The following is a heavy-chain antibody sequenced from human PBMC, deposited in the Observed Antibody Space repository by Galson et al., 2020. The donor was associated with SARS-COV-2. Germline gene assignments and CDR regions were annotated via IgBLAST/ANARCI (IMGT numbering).Heavy chain of an antibody. D-gene: IGHD2-15*01. CDR3: ARRGEVVAWVY. Sequence: SETLSLTCTVSGGSISSRSYYWGWIRQPPGKGLEWIGSIYYSGSTAYNPSLNSRVTISVDTSKNQYSLMLRSVTAADTAVYYCARRGEVVAWVYWGQGTLVTVSS. V-gene: IGHV4-39*01. CDR2: IYYSGST. J-gene: IGHJ4*02. CDR1: GGSISSRSYY.